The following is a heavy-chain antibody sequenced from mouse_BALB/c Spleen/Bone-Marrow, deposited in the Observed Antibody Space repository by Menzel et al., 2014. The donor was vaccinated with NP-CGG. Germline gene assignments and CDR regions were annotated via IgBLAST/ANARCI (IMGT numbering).Heavy chain of an antibody. CDR2: INPYNGDT. Sequence: EVQLQQSGPELVKPGASVKISCKASGYSFTGYFMNWVKPSHGKSLEWIRRINPYNGDTFYNQKFKGKATLTVDKSSSTAHMELLSLTSEDSAVYYCGGQDGYYGGFAYWSQGTLVTVSA. CDR3: GGQDGYYGGFAY. CDR1: GYSFTGYF. J-gene: IGHJ3*01. D-gene: IGHD2-3*01. V-gene: IGHV1-37*01.